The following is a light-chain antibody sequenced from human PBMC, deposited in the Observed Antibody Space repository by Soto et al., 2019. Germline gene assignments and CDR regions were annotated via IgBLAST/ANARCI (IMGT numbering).Light chain of an antibody. CDR2: DAS. V-gene: IGKV3D-15*01. CDR1: QSVSYN. Sequence: ETVMTQSPATLSVSPGDRATLSCSASQSVSYNLAWYQQKPGQAPRLLIYDASTSATGIPARFSGSASGTEFTLTISSLLSEDFAVYYCQQYNNWPLTFGGGTKVEMK. J-gene: IGKJ4*01. CDR3: QQYNNWPLT.